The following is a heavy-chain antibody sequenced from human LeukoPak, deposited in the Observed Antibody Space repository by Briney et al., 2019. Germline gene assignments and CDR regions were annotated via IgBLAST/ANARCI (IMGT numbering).Heavy chain of an antibody. V-gene: IGHV4-34*01. J-gene: IGHJ5*02. CDR3: AGYCSSTSCQPLNWFDP. D-gene: IGHD2-2*01. CDR1: GGSFSGYY. CDR2: INHSGST. Sequence: SETLSLTCAVYGGSFSGYYWSWIRQPPGKGLEWIGEINHSGSTNYSPSLKSRVTISVDTSKNQFSLKLSSVTAADTAVYYCAGYCSSTSCQPLNWFDPWGQGTLVTVSS.